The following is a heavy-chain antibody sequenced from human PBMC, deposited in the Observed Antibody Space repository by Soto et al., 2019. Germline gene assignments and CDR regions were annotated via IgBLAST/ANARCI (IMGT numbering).Heavy chain of an antibody. CDR1: GFSFNSFN. V-gene: IGHV3-21*01. CDR3: ARDLGLLKSMFDY. D-gene: IGHD2-8*01. CDR2: ISVSGDNI. J-gene: IGHJ4*02. Sequence: SCLASGFSFNSFNMNWIRRAPGRGLEWVASISVSGDNIYYGDSMQGRFTISRDNSKRSVFLDLNSLRVEDTAVYYCARDLGLLKSMFDYWGQGTLVTVSS.